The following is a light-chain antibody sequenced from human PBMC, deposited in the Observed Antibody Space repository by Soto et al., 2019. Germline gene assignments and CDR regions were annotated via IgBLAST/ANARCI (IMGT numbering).Light chain of an antibody. J-gene: IGKJ2*01. CDR3: QQFVNLPYP. V-gene: IGKV1-33*01. CDR1: QDISNY. Sequence: DIQMTQSPYSLSASVGDRVIITCQASQDISNYLNWYQQKPGKAPELLIYDASHLETGGPSRFSGSGSGTHFTFTISGLQPGDFATYYCQQFVNLPYPFGQGTKLDIK. CDR2: DAS.